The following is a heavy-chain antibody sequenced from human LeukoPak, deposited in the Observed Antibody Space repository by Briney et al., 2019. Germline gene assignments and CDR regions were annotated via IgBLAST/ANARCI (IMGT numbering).Heavy chain of an antibody. CDR2: ICEDGSNR. V-gene: IGHV3-33*06. CDR1: EFTFSSYG. J-gene: IGHJ6*03. Sequence: GGSLRLSCAASEFTFSSYGMHWVRPAPGKGLEWVAVICEDGSNRYYADSVKSLFTISRDNSKNTLYLQMNSLRAEDTAVYYCAKGPAEYYYYYYMDVWGKGTTVTVSS. D-gene: IGHD2-2*01. CDR3: AKGPAEYYYYYYMDV.